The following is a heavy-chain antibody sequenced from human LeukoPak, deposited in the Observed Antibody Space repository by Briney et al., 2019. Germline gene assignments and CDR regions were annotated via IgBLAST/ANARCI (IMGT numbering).Heavy chain of an antibody. D-gene: IGHD3-10*02. CDR1: GFTFDDYA. CDR3: ARDTMLGMGNP. Sequence: GRSLRLSCAASGFTFDDYAMHWVRQAPGKGLEWVSGISWNSGSIGYADSVKGRFTISRDNAKNTLYLQMNSLRVEDTAVYYCARDTMLGMGNPWGQGTLVTVSS. CDR2: ISWNSGSI. J-gene: IGHJ5*02. V-gene: IGHV3-9*01.